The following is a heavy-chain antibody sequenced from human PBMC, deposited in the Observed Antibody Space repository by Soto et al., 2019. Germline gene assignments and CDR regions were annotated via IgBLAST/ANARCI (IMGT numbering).Heavy chain of an antibody. CDR3: AKDSDYDILTGPSRYFDY. V-gene: IGHV3-23*01. CDR2: ISGSGGST. J-gene: IGHJ4*02. D-gene: IGHD3-9*01. CDR1: GFTFSSYA. Sequence: GGSLRLSCAASGFTFSSYAMSWVRQAPGKGLEWVSAISGSGGSTYYADSVKGRFTISRDNSKNTLYLQMNSLRAEDTAVYYCAKDSDYDILTGPSRYFDYWGQGTLVTVSS.